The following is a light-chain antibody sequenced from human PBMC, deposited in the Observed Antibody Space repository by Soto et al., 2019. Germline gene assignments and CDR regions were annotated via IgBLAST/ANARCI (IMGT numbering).Light chain of an antibody. CDR1: QRVSRGY. Sequence: EIVLTQSPGTLSLAQGEISTLTCRASQRVSRGYLGWYPQRLGQAPRLLLYGVSNRATGIPDRFSGSGSGTDFTLTISRLEPEDFAVYYCQQCGSSPITFGQGTRLEI. CDR3: QQCGSSPIT. J-gene: IGKJ5*01. V-gene: IGKV3-20*01. CDR2: GVS.